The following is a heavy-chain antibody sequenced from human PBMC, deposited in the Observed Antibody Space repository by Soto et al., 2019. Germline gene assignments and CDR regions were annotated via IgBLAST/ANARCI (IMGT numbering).Heavy chain of an antibody. CDR2: ISPNSGDT. CDR3: ARAPYDYVWGSYRPNYAFDI. Sequence: GASVKVSCKASGYTFTSYHITWVRQAPGQGLEWMGWISPNSGDTNYAQKFQGRVTMTRDTSTSTAYMELSRLRSDDTAVYYCARAPYDYVWGSYRPNYAFDIWGQGTMVTVSS. V-gene: IGHV1-2*02. CDR1: GYTFTSYH. J-gene: IGHJ3*02. D-gene: IGHD3-16*02.